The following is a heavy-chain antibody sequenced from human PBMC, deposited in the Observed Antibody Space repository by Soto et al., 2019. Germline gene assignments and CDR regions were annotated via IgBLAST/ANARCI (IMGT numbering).Heavy chain of an antibody. V-gene: IGHV3-53*01. Sequence: GGSLRLSCTASGVTVSSSYMSWVRQAPGQGLEWVLVIYSGGSTYYADSVKGRFTISRDNSKNTLYLQMNSLRAEDTAVYYCARAPGSSGYSDYFDYWGQGTLVTVSS. J-gene: IGHJ4*02. CDR3: ARAPGSSGYSDYFDY. CDR1: GVTVSSSY. CDR2: IYSGGST. D-gene: IGHD3-22*01.